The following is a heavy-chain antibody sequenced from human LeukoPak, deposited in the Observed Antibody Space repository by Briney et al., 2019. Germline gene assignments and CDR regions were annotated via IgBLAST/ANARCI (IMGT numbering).Heavy chain of an antibody. J-gene: IGHJ4*02. CDR3: ARGEQRMWLLLPNYFDY. V-gene: IGHV3-11*04. CDR1: GFTFSDYY. D-gene: IGHD3-22*01. CDR2: ISSSGSTI. Sequence: KPGGSLRLSCAASGFTFSDYYMSWIRQAPGKGLEWVSYISSSGSTIYYANSVKGRFNIYRDNAKNSLYLQMNSLRAEDTAVYYCARGEQRMWLLLPNYFDYWGQGTLVTVSS.